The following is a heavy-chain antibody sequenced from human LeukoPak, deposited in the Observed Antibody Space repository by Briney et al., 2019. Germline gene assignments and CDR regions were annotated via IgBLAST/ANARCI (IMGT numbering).Heavy chain of an antibody. J-gene: IGHJ4*02. D-gene: IGHD3-10*01. CDR3: ARGPLYEYHSGTFVN. Sequence: PSETLSLTCSVSGGSITTFFWNWIRQPPRKGLEWIGSIYYTGNTHYNSSLKSRVTVSQDTSRNRVSLKLTSVTAADTAVYYCARGPLYEYHSGTFVNWGQGTLVTVSS. CDR2: IYYTGNT. V-gene: IGHV4-59*01. CDR1: GGSITTFF.